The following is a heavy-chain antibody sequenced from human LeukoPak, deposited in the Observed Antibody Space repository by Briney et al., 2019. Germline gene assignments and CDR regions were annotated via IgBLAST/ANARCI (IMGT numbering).Heavy chain of an antibody. CDR1: GFTFSSYS. V-gene: IGHV3-48*04. J-gene: IGHJ4*02. Sequence: GGSLRLSCAASGFTFSSYSMNWVRQAPGRGLEWVSYISSSSSTIYYADSVKGRFTISRDNAKNSLYLQMNSLRAEDTAVYYCAKRGVGAHDYWGQGTLVTVSS. CDR2: ISSSSSTI. CDR3: AKRGVGAHDY. D-gene: IGHD1-26*01.